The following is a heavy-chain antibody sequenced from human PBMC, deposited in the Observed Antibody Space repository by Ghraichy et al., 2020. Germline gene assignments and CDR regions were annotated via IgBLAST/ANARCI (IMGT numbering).Heavy chain of an antibody. D-gene: IGHD2-2*01. J-gene: IGHJ5*02. Sequence: ASVKVSCKASGYTFTNYAMSWVRQAPGQGLEWMGWISGYNGNTNYAQKLQGRVTMTTDTSTSTAYMELRSLRSDDTAVYYCARDRCSSTRCYVENWFDPWGQGTLVTVSS. CDR1: GYTFTNYA. CDR2: ISGYNGNT. CDR3: ARDRCSSTRCYVENWFDP. V-gene: IGHV1-18*01.